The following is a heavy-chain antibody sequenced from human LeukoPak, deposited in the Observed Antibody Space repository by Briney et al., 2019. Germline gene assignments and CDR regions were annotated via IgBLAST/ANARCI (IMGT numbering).Heavy chain of an antibody. V-gene: IGHV1-8*01. CDR3: ARGVSDYYYGMDV. J-gene: IGHJ6*02. Sequence: WINPNSDNTGYAQKFQGGVTMTRNTSINTAYMELSSLKSEDTAVYYCARGVSDYYYGMDVWGQGTTVTVSS. CDR2: INPNSDNT.